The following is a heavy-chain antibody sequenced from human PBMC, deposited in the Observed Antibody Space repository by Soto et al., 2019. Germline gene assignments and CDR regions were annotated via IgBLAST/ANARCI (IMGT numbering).Heavy chain of an antibody. D-gene: IGHD5-18*01. CDR2: IYSGGST. V-gene: IGHV3-66*01. Sequence: PGGSLRLSCAASGFTVSSNYMSWVRQAPGKGLEWVSVIYSGGSTYYADSVKGRFTISRDNSKNTLYLQMNSLRAEDTAVYYCARDSYGYWFESYYYYYGMDVWGQGTTVTVSS. CDR1: GFTVSSNY. CDR3: ARDSYGYWFESYYYYYGMDV. J-gene: IGHJ6*02.